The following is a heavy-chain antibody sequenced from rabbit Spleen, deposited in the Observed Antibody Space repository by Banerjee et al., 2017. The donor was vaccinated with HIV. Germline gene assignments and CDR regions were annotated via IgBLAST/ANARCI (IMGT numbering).Heavy chain of an antibody. J-gene: IGHJ6*01. Sequence: QLKESGGGLVRPGGSLKLSCKGSGFDFSTYYMSWVRQAPGKGLEWIGYIDPFFGTTYYASWVNGRFTISSHNAQNTLYLQLNSLTAADTATYFSVNDPYGLRGGGGVLWGQGTLVTVS. V-gene: IGHV1S7*01. CDR3: VNDPYGLRGGGGVL. D-gene: IGHD3-1*01. CDR2: IDPFFGTT. CDR1: GFDFSTYY.